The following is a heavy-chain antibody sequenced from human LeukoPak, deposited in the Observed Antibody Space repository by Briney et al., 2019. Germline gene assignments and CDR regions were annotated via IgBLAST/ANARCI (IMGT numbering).Heavy chain of an antibody. J-gene: IGHJ5*02. CDR2: INSDGSTT. CDR3: GRDLTHR. CDR1: GFTFSSYW. Sequence: PGGSLRLSCAASGFTFSSYWMHWVRQVPGRGLVWVSRINSDGSTTSYADSVKGRFTISRDNAKNTRYMKMKSLRADDTAVYYCGRDLTHRWGQGTLVNVSS. V-gene: IGHV3-74*01.